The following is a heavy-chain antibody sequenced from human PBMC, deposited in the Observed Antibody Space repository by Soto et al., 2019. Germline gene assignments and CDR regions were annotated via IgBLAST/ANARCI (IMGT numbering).Heavy chain of an antibody. V-gene: IGHV4-34*01. CDR3: AKMYSSGWSTRNDH. J-gene: IGHJ4*02. CDR1: GGSFSGFY. D-gene: IGHD6-19*01. Sequence: SETLSLTFAVYGGSFSGFYWSWFRQPPGKGLEWIGEINDSGTTNYNPSLKSRVTMSVDTSKNRFSLKLNSVTAADTAVYYCAKMYSSGWSTRNDHWGQGTLVTVSS. CDR2: INDSGTT.